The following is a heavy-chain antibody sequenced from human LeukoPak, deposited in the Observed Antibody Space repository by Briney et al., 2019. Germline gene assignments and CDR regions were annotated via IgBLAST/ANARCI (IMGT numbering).Heavy chain of an antibody. CDR2: ISSSSSTI. V-gene: IGHV3-48*02. J-gene: IGHJ4*02. CDR1: GFTFSSYS. Sequence: GGSLRLSCAASGFTFSSYSMNWVRQAPGKGLEWVSYISSSSSTIYYADSVKGRFTISRDNAKNSLYLQMNRLRDEDTAVYYCARDSLSTYYYGSGSYFLPDYWGQGTLVTVSS. CDR3: ARDSLSTYYYGSGSYFLPDY. D-gene: IGHD3-10*01.